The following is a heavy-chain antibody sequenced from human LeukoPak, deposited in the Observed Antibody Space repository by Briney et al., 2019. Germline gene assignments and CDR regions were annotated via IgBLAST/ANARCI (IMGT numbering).Heavy chain of an antibody. J-gene: IGHJ4*02. Sequence: GASVTVSCKASGYTFTSYGISWVRQAPGQGLEWMGWISAYNGNTNYAQKLQGRVTMTTDTSTSTAYMELRSLRSDDTAVYYCARDIALLWFGDFFDYWGQGTLVTVSS. CDR2: ISAYNGNT. V-gene: IGHV1-18*04. D-gene: IGHD3-10*01. CDR3: ARDIALLWFGDFFDY. CDR1: GYTFTSYG.